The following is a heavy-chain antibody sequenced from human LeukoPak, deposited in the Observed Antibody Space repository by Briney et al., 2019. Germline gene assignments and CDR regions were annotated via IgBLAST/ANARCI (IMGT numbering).Heavy chain of an antibody. CDR3: ARDRSAGLLWFGSDY. CDR2: ISANSGNNGNT. D-gene: IGHD3-10*01. V-gene: IGHV1-18*01. Sequence: GASVKVSCKASGYTFSNYGISWVRQAPGQGLEWMGWISANSGNNGNTNSAQHLQGRVTMTTDTSTSTAYMELRSLRSDDTAVYYCARDRSAGLLWFGSDYWGQGTLVTVSS. CDR1: GYTFSNYG. J-gene: IGHJ4*02.